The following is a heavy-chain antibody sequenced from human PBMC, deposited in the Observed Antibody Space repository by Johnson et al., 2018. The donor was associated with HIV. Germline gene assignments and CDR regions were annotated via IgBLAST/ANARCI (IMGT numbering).Heavy chain of an antibody. V-gene: IGHV3-23*04. Sequence: VQLVESGGGVVQRGGSLRVSCAASGFTFSSYGLSWVRQAPGKGLEWVSAISGSGGSTFYADTMKGRFTISRDNSKSTLYLQMNSLRAEDTAVYYCARRGNCLADALDIWGQGTMVTVSS. J-gene: IGHJ3*02. D-gene: IGHD1-1*01. CDR1: GFTFSSYG. CDR3: ARRGNCLADALDI. CDR2: ISGSGGST.